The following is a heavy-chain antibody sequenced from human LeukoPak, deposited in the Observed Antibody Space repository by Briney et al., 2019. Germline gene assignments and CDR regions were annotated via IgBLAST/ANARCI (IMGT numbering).Heavy chain of an antibody. CDR1: GFTVSSNY. CDR3: ARRYYDFWSGYPTYFDY. V-gene: IGHV3-66*01. J-gene: IGHJ4*02. CDR2: IYSGGST. Sequence: AGGSLRLSCAASGFTVSSNYMSWVRQAPGKGLEWVSVIYSGGSTYYADSVKGRFTISRDNSKNTLYLQMNSLRVEDTAVYYCARRYYDFWSGYPTYFDYWGQGTLVTVSS. D-gene: IGHD3-3*01.